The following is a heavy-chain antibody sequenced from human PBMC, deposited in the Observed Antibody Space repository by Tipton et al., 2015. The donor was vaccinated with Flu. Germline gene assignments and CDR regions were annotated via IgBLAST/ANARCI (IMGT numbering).Heavy chain of an antibody. J-gene: IGHJ3*02. CDR1: GGSISSYY. V-gene: IGHV4-59*01. D-gene: IGHD3-22*01. CDR3: ARSPNTYYYDSSGYTPFDI. CDR2: IYYSGST. Sequence: TLSLTCTVSGGSISSYYWSWIRQPPGKGLEWFGYIYYSGSTTYNPSLKSRVTISVDTSKNQFSLELSSVTAADTAVYYCARSPNTYYYDSSGYTPFDIWGQGTMVTVSS.